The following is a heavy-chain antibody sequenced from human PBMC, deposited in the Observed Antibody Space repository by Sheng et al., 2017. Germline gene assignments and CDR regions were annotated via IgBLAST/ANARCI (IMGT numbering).Heavy chain of an antibody. D-gene: IGHD3-3*01. V-gene: IGHV3-15*01. Sequence: EVQLVESGGGLVKPGGSLRLSCAASGFTFSNAWMSWVRQAPGKGLEWVGRIKSKTDGGTTDYAAPVKGRFTISRDDSKNTLYLQMNSLKTEDTAVYYCTTLIEWFPSLDYWGQGTLVTVSS. CDR3: TTLIEWFPSLDY. J-gene: IGHJ4*02. CDR1: GFTFSNAW. CDR2: IKSKTDGGTT.